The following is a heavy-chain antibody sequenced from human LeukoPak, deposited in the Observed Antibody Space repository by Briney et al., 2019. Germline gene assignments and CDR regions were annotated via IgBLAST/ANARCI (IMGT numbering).Heavy chain of an antibody. CDR3: ARWDGYGSSPDY. D-gene: IGHD5-18*01. V-gene: IGHV1-2*02. CDR2: INPHSGDT. J-gene: IGHJ4*02. CDR1: GYSFTGYY. Sequence: ASVKVSCKASGYSFTGYYMHWVRQAPGQGLEWMGWINPHSGDTGYAQKFQGRVTMTRDMSITTTYMELTRLRSDDTAFYYCARWDGYGSSPDYWGQGSLVTVPS.